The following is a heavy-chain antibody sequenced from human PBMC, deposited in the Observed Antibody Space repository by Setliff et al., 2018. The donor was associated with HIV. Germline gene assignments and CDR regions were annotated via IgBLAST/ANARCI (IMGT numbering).Heavy chain of an antibody. CDR3: ARGGGDVKVVDARSVDYYYMDV. J-gene: IGHJ6*03. CDR1: GFPFSRDW. Sequence: HPGGSLRLSCTTSGFPFSRDWIHWVRQAPGKGLVWVSRINYDGTGTTYADSVKGRFTVSRDNAKSTLFLQMNSLRADDTAVYYCARGGGDVKVVDARSVDYYYMDVWGNGTAVTVSS. D-gene: IGHD2-15*01. CDR2: INYDGTGT. V-gene: IGHV3-74*01.